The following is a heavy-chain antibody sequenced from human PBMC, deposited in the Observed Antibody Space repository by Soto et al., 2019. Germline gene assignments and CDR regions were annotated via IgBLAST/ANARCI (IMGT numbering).Heavy chain of an antibody. CDR2: VYFSGNT. V-gene: IGHV4-31*03. Sequence: SETLSLTCTVSGFSISSSSYSWSWIRQHPGKGLEWIGYVYFSGNTDYNPSLKSRVTISVDTSKKQFSLRLTSVTVADTAVYYCARLGYDSSGYPSWFDPWGQGTLVNVS. J-gene: IGHJ5*02. D-gene: IGHD3-22*01. CDR3: ARLGYDSSGYPSWFDP. CDR1: GFSISSSSYS.